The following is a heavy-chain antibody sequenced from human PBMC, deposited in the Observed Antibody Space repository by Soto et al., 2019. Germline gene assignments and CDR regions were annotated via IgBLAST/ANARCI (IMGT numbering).Heavy chain of an antibody. J-gene: IGHJ4*02. V-gene: IGHV4-59*08. CDR3: ATYISGGGGRGY. D-gene: IGHD3-22*01. CDR1: GGSVTNHH. CDR2: INYSGST. Sequence: QVQLQESGPGLVKPSETLSLTCTVSGGSVTNHHLSWIRQPPGKGLEWMGYINYSGSTNYNPSLWSRCTTPVATYNSHFSLKLSSVAASDTAVYYCATYISGGGGRGYWGQGTLVTVSS.